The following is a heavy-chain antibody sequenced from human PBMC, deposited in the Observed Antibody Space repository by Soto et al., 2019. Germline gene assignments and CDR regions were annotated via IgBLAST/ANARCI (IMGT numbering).Heavy chain of an antibody. J-gene: IGHJ4*02. CDR1: GFTFTRYS. CDR3: ARESEDLTSNFDY. CDR2: ISSTTNYI. V-gene: IGHV3-21*06. Sequence: LRLSCAASGFTFTRYSMNWVRQAPGKGLEWVSSISSTTNYIYYGDSMKGRFTISRDNAKNSLYLEMNSLRAEDTAVYYCARESEDLTSNFDYWRQGTLVTVSS.